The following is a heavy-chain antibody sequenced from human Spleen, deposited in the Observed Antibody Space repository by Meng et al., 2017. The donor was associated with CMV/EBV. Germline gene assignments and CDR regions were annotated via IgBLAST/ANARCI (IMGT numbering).Heavy chain of an antibody. D-gene: IGHD3-22*01. CDR2: IIPILGIA. CDR3: TRDLVGYDAFDI. J-gene: IGHJ3*02. Sequence: SVKVSCKASGYTFTGYYMHWVRQAPGQGLEWMGRIIPILGIANYAQKFQGRVTITADKSTSTAYMELSSLRSEDTAVYYCTRDLVGYDAFDIWGQGTMVTVSS. V-gene: IGHV1-69*04. CDR1: GYTFTGYY.